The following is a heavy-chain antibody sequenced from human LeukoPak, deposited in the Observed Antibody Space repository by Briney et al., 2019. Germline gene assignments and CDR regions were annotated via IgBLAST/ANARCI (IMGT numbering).Heavy chain of an antibody. CDR2: IYYRGST. CDR3: ARQRGYSGYDFDY. CDR1: GDSISSSSYY. V-gene: IGHV4-39*01. J-gene: IGHJ4*02. Sequence: SETLSLTCTISGDSISSSSYYWGWIRQPPGKGLEWIGDIYYRGSTYYNPSLKSRVSVSIDTSNNQFSLTLNSVTAADTAVYYCARQRGYSGYDFDYWGQGTLVTVSS. D-gene: IGHD5-12*01.